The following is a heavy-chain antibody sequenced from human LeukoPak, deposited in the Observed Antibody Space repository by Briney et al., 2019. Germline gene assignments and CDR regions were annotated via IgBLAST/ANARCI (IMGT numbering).Heavy chain of an antibody. J-gene: IGHJ5*02. CDR1: GDSISSYY. V-gene: IGHV4-59*01. Sequence: SSETLSLTCTVSGDSISSYYWSWIRQPPGKGLEWIWEIDNSGSTNYNPSLKSRVTISVDTSKNQLSLKLSCVTAADTAVYYCARGVYYDTSDNWFDPWGQGTLVTVSS. CDR2: IDNSGST. CDR3: ARGVYYDTSDNWFDP. D-gene: IGHD3-22*01.